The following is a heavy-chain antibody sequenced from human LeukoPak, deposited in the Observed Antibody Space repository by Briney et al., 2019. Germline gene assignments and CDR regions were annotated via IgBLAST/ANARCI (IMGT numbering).Heavy chain of an antibody. Sequence: ASVKVSCKASGGTFNSYAISWVRQAPGQGLEWMGRIIPIFGIANYAQKFQGRVTITADKSTSTAYMELSSLRSEGTAVYYCARIAVAGTGYFDYWGQGTLVTVSS. V-gene: IGHV1-69*04. D-gene: IGHD6-19*01. CDR2: IIPIFGIA. CDR3: ARIAVAGTGYFDY. J-gene: IGHJ4*02. CDR1: GGTFNSYA.